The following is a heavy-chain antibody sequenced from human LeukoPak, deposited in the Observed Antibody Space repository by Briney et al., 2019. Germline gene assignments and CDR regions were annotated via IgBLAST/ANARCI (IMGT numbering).Heavy chain of an antibody. D-gene: IGHD3-22*01. CDR1: GFAFSSYA. CDR3: AKGLLDYYDSSGYFDY. J-gene: IGHJ4*02. V-gene: IGHV3-23*01. CDR2: IHGGGGGT. Sequence: GGSLRLSCAASGFAFSSYAMSWVRQTPGKGLEWVSSIHGGGGGTYYADSVKGRFTISRDNSKSTLYLQMNSLRAEDTAVYYCAKGLLDYYDSSGYFDYWGQGTLVTVSS.